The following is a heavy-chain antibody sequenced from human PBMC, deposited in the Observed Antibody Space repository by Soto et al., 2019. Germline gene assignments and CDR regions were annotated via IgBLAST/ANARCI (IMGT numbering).Heavy chain of an antibody. J-gene: IGHJ6*02. V-gene: IGHV2-5*02. Sequence: SGPTLVTPTHTLTLTCTFSGFSLRTSGVGVGWIRQPPGQALECLALIYWDDDKRYSPSLKSRLTITKDTSKNQVVLTMTNMDPVDTATYYCVRNWRYYGGDYYYGMDAWGQGTTVTVSS. D-gene: IGHD3-10*01. CDR3: VRNWRYYGGDYYYGMDA. CDR1: GFSLRTSGVG. CDR2: IYWDDDK.